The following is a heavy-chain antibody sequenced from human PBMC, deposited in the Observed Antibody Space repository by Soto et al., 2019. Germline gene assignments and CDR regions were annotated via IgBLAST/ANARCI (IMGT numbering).Heavy chain of an antibody. CDR1: GFTFSSYG. V-gene: IGHV3-30*18. CDR2: ISYDGSNK. J-gene: IGHJ5*02. CDR3: AKELELGGSWFDP. D-gene: IGHD1-7*01. Sequence: GGSLRLSCAASGFTFSSYGKHWVRQAPGKGLEWVAVISYDGSNKYYAESVKGRFTISRDNSQNTLYLQMNSLRADDTAVYYCAKELELGGSWFDPWGQGTLVT.